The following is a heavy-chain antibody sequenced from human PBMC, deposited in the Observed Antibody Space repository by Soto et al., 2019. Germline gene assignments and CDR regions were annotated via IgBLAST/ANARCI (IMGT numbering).Heavy chain of an antibody. V-gene: IGHV4-39*02. J-gene: IGHJ6*02. CDR1: SAPVSSSTYT. CDR2: IYCNGGT. CDR3: ARLQGYCISRRCLGHCAMDV. Sequence: QLQLQESGPGLVKPSETLSLTCTVSSAPVSSSTYTWGWIRQPPGKWLEWIGRIYCNGGTYYNPSLNSRFTVSVYTSKHHFTMTETSVNAADTVVYYCARLQGYCISRRCLGHCAMDVWGQGTKVTFSS. D-gene: IGHD2-2*01.